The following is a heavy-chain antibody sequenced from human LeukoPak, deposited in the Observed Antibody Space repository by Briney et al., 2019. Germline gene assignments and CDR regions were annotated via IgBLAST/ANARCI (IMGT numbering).Heavy chain of an antibody. D-gene: IGHD3-16*02. CDR3: AREPPGTYDYVWGSYRSRNLDAFDI. CDR1: GGSISSSSYY. Sequence: SETLSLTCTVSGGSISSSSYYWGWIRQPPGKGLEWIGSIYYSGSTYYNPSLKSRVTISVDTSKNQFSLKLSSVTAADTAVYYCAREPPGTYDYVWGSYRSRNLDAFDIWGQGTMVTVSS. CDR2: IYYSGST. V-gene: IGHV4-39*07. J-gene: IGHJ3*02.